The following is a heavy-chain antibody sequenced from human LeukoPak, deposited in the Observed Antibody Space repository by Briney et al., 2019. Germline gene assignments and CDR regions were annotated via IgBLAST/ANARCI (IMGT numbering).Heavy chain of an antibody. CDR1: GFTFSSYA. CDR3: AKGGTDSSGYYGFYFDY. Sequence: GGSLRLSCAASGFTFSSYAMSWVRQAPGKGLEWVSAISGSGGSTYYADSVKGRFTISRDNSKNTLYLQMSSLRAEDTAVYYCAKGGTDSSGYYGFYFDYWGQGTLVTVSS. V-gene: IGHV3-23*01. J-gene: IGHJ4*02. D-gene: IGHD3-22*01. CDR2: ISGSGGST.